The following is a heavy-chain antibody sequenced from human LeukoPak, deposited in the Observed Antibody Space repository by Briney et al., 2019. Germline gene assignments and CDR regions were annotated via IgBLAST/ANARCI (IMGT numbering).Heavy chain of an antibody. J-gene: IGHJ5*02. Sequence: SETLSLTCTVSGGSISSGGYYWSWIRQHPGKGLEWIGYIYYSGSTYYNPSLQSRVTISVDTSKNQFSLKLSSVTAADTAVYYCAGDGPGSSSWYWFDPWGQGTLVTVSS. CDR1: GGSISSGGYY. CDR3: AGDGPGSSSWYWFDP. CDR2: IYYSGST. D-gene: IGHD6-13*01. V-gene: IGHV4-31*03.